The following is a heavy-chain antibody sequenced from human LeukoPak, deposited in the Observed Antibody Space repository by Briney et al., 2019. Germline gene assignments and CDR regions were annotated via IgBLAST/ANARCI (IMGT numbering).Heavy chain of an antibody. Sequence: ASVKVSCKASGYTFTAYYIHWVRQAPGQGLEWMGWVNCNTGGTNYARRFQGRVTMTRDTSISTAYMELSRLRSDDTAVYYCARAKGWFGELVYDYWGQGTLVTVSS. CDR1: GYTFTAYY. J-gene: IGHJ4*02. CDR2: VNCNTGGT. D-gene: IGHD3-10*01. V-gene: IGHV1-2*02. CDR3: ARAKGWFGELVYDY.